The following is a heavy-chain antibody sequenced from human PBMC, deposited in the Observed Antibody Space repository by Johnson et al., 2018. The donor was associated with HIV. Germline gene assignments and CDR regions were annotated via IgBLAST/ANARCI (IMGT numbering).Heavy chain of an antibody. CDR3: ARESLPGYSSSNDAFDI. V-gene: IGHV3-74*01. J-gene: IGHJ3*02. Sequence: VQLVESGGGVVQPGRSLRLSCAASGFTLSSYWMHWVRQVPGKGPVWVSRINSEGSSSAYADSGKGRFTISRENAKNSLYLQMNSLRAEDTAVYYCARESLPGYSSSNDAFDIWGQGTMVTVSS. CDR2: INSEGSSS. D-gene: IGHD6-13*01. CDR1: GFTLSSYW.